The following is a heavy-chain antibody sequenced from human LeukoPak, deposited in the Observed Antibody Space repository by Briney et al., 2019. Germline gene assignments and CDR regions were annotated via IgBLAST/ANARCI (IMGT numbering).Heavy chain of an antibody. Sequence: PSETLSLTCIVSGGSTSNTSYYWGWIRQPPGKGLEWIGSIYYSGSTYYNPSLKSRVTISVDTSKNQFSLKLSSVTAADTAVYYCASHSSYVSPFRSWGRGPLVTVSP. CDR2: IYYSGST. V-gene: IGHV4-39*01. D-gene: IGHD3-10*02. CDR1: GGSTSNTSYY. CDR3: ASHSSYVSPFRS. J-gene: IGHJ5*02.